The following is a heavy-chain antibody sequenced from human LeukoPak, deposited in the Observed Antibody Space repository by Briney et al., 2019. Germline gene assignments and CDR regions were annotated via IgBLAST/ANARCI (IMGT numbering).Heavy chain of an antibody. CDR1: GGTFSSYA. D-gene: IGHD4-17*01. J-gene: IGHJ3*02. CDR2: INPSGGST. Sequence: ASVKVSCKASGGTFSSYAISWVRQAPGQGLEWMGIINPSGGSTSYAQKFQGRVTMTTDTSTSTAYMELRSLRSDDTAMYYCARADHGDYRDGFDIWGQGTMVTVSS. CDR3: ARADHGDYRDGFDI. V-gene: IGHV1-46*01.